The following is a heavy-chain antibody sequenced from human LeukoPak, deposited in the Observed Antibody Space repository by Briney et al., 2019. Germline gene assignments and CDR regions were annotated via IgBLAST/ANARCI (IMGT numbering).Heavy chain of an antibody. V-gene: IGHV1-69*05. J-gene: IGHJ6*03. CDR2: IIPMFGTP. D-gene: IGHD3-10*01. Sequence: ASVKASCKASGVTFTNSAISWVRQAPGQGLELMGGIIPMFGTPNYAQKFQGRVTITTDESTSTAYMELSSLRSEDTAVYYCARDRAYYYYYMDVWGKGTTVTVSS. CDR3: ARDRAYYYYYMDV. CDR1: GVTFTNSA.